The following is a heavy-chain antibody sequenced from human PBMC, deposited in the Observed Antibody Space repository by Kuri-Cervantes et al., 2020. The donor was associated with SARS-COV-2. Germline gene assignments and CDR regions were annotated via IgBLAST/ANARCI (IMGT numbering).Heavy chain of an antibody. CDR1: GFTFSSYW. CDR3: ATLDSMDV. CDR2: INSDGSST. D-gene: IGHD1-1*01. J-gene: IGHJ6*02. V-gene: IGHV3-74*01. Sequence: GESLKISCAASGFTFSSYWMHWGRQAPGKGLVWVSRINSDGSSTSYADSVKGRFTISRDNAKNTLYLQMNSLRAEDTAVYYCATLDSMDVWGQGTTVTVSS.